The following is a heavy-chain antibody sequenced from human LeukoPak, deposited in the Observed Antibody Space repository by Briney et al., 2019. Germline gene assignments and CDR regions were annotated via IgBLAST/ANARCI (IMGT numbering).Heavy chain of an antibody. CDR2: IYYSGST. D-gene: IGHD3-16*01. CDR1: GGSISSYY. V-gene: IGHV4-59*01. CDR3: ARMGDLGFDY. J-gene: IGHJ4*02. Sequence: PSETLSLTCTVSGGSISSYYWSWIRQPPGKGLEWIGYIYYSGSTNYNPSLKSRVTISVDTSKNQFSLKLSSVTAADTAVYYCARMGDLGFDYWGQGTLVTVSS.